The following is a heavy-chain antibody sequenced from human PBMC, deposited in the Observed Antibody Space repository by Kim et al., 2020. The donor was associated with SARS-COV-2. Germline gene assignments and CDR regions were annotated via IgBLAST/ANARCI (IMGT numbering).Heavy chain of an antibody. Sequence: GGSLRLSCAASGFTVSSNYMSWVRQAPGKGLEWVSVIYSGGSTYYADSVKGRFTISRDNSKNTLYLQMNSLRAEDTAVYYCSRDEPGWFDPWGQGTLVTVSS. D-gene: IGHD7-27*01. CDR2: IYSGGST. J-gene: IGHJ5*02. V-gene: IGHV3-53*01. CDR1: GFTVSSNY. CDR3: SRDEPGWFDP.